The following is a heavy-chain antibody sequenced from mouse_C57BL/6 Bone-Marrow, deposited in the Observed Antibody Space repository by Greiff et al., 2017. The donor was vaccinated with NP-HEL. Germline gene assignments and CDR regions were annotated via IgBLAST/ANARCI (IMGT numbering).Heavy chain of an antibody. J-gene: IGHJ4*01. CDR3: ARWDGYPHYYAMDY. CDR2: INPGSGGT. CDR1: GYAFTNYL. Sequence: QVQLQQSGAELVRPGTSVKVSCKASGYAFTNYLIEWVKQRPGQGLEWIGVINPGSGGTNYNEKFKGKATLTADKSSSTAYMQLSSLTSEDSAVYCCARWDGYPHYYAMDYWGQGTSVTVSS. D-gene: IGHD2-3*01. V-gene: IGHV1-54*01.